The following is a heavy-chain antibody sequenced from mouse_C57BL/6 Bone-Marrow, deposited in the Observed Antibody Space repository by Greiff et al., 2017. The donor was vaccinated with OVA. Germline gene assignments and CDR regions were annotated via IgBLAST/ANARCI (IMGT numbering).Heavy chain of an antibody. V-gene: IGHV2-2*01. CDR1: GFSLTSYG. J-gene: IGHJ4*01. CDR3: ARRYAMDY. Sequence: VQRVESGPGLVQPSQCLSITCTVSGFSLTSYGVHWVRQSPGKGLEWLGVIWSGGSTDYNAAVISRLSISKDNSKSQVFFKMNSLQADDTAIYYCARRYAMDYWGQGTSVTVSS. CDR2: IWSGGST.